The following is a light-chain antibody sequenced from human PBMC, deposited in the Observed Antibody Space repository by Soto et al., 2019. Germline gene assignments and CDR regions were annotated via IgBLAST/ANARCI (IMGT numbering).Light chain of an antibody. CDR3: QQYASFSWT. CDR2: DAS. CDR1: QSISSW. Sequence: DIQMTQSPSTLSGSVGDRVTITCRASQSISSWLAWYQQKPGKAPKLLIYDASSLESGVPSRFSGSGSGTEFTLTISSLQPDDFATYYCQQYASFSWTFGQGTKVDIK. V-gene: IGKV1-5*01. J-gene: IGKJ1*01.